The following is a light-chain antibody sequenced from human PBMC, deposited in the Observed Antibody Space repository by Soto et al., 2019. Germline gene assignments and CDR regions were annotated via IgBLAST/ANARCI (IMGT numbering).Light chain of an antibody. CDR2: DNN. Sequence: QSVLTQPPSVSAAPGQKVTISCSGRSSNIGDNYVSWYQQLPGTAPKLLIYDNNMRPSGIPDRFSGSRSGTSATLDIAGLQTGDEADYYCGAWDSSLSSGVFGGGTQLTGL. CDR3: GAWDSSLSSGV. V-gene: IGLV1-51*01. CDR1: SSNIGDNY. J-gene: IGLJ3*02.